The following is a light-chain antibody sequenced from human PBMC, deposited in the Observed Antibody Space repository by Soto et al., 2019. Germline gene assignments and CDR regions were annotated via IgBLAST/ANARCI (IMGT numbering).Light chain of an antibody. CDR3: QQYDNLPT. CDR2: DAS. CDR1: QDISTY. V-gene: IGKV1-33*01. J-gene: IGKJ4*01. Sequence: DIQMTQSPSSLSASVGDRVTITCQASQDISTYLNWYQQKPGKAPKLLIYDASNLETGVPSRFSGSGSGTDFTFTSSSLQPEDIATYYCQQYDNLPTFGGGTKVEIK.